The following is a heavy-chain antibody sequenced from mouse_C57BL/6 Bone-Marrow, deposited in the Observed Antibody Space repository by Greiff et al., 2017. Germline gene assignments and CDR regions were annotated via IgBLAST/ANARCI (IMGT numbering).Heavy chain of an antibody. CDR2: INPSTGGT. CDR3: ARGGSSSYAMDY. CDR1: GYSFTGYY. D-gene: IGHD1-1*01. V-gene: IGHV1-42*01. Sequence: VQLKQSGPELVKPGASVKISCKASGYSFTGYYMNWVKQSPEKSLEWIGEINPSTGGTTYNQKFKAKATLTVDKSSSTAYMQLKSLTSEDSAVYYCARGGSSSYAMDYWGQETSVTVAT. J-gene: IGHJ4*01.